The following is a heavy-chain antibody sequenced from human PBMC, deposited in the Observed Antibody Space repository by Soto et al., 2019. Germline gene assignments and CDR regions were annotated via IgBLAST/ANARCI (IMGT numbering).Heavy chain of an antibody. Sequence: SGPTLVNPTQTLTLTCTFSGISLSSSGVAVAWIRQPPGKALEWLANIYWNDDKYYSPSLRSRLTISRDTSKKQVVLIMTNMDPVDTETYYCANSIVAYGMGVWGQGTTVTVSS. V-gene: IGHV2-5*01. CDR1: GISLSSSGVA. CDR2: IYWNDDK. D-gene: IGHD5-12*01. CDR3: ANSIVAYGMGV. J-gene: IGHJ6*02.